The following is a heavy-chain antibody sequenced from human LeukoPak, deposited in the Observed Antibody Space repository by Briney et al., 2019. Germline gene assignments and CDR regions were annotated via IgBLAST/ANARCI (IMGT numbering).Heavy chain of an antibody. CDR2: ISSSSTYI. CDR3: AILDVVVTASFDY. CDR1: GFTFSSYS. J-gene: IGHJ4*02. D-gene: IGHD2-21*02. Sequence: PGGSLRLSCAASGFTFSSYSMNWVRQAPGKGLEWVSSISSSSTYIYYADSLKGRFTISRDNAKNSLSLQMNSLRAEDTAVYYCAILDVVVTASFDYWGQGTLVTVSS. V-gene: IGHV3-21*01.